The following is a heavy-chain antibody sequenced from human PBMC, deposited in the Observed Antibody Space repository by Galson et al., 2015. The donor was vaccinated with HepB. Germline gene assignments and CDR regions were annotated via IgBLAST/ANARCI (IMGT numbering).Heavy chain of an antibody. CDR2: ISSSSTTI. CDR3: TRAQVTMILAYFDY. J-gene: IGHJ4*02. V-gene: IGHV3-48*04. D-gene: IGHD3-22*01. CDR1: TFIFNTYS. Sequence: SLRLSCAASTFIFNTYSMNWVRQAPGKGLEWVSYISSSSTTIYYADSVKGRFTISRDNAKNSLYLQMNSLRAEDTAVYYCTRAQVTMILAYFDYWGQGTLVTVSS.